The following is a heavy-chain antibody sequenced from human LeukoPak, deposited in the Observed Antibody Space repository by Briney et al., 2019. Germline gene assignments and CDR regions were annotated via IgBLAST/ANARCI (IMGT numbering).Heavy chain of an antibody. CDR1: GDSITSCGVY. D-gene: IGHD6-19*01. V-gene: IGHV4-39*01. Sequence: SETLSLTCTVAGDSITSCGVYWVWVPQPPGQGLEWFGCAYYGWITYSNPSLKSRITISFDTSKNQFPLRLSSVTAADTALYFCARLFSSGWPYFYGLGAWGQGTTVTVSS. J-gene: IGHJ6*02. CDR3: ARLFSSGWPYFYGLGA. CDR2: AYYGWIT.